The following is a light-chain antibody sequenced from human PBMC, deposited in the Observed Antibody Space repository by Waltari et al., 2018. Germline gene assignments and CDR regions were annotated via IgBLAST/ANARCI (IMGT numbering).Light chain of an antibody. J-gene: IGKJ2*01. V-gene: IGKV1-5*03. Sequence: DIQMIQSPSTLSASVGDRVTISCRASQSVGTWLAWYQQKPGKAPKLLIYMASSLESGVPSRFSGSGSGTEFTLTISGLQPDDFATYFCQQYSSFSTFGQGTKV. CDR2: MAS. CDR1: QSVGTW. CDR3: QQYSSFST.